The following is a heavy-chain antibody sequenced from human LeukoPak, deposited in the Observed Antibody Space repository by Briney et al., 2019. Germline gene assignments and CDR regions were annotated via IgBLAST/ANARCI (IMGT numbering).Heavy chain of an antibody. J-gene: IGHJ6*03. CDR2: IYYSGST. CDR1: GGSISSSSYY. CDR3: ARHFLARGYYYYYYMDV. D-gene: IGHD3-10*01. V-gene: IGHV4-39*01. Sequence: PSETLSLTCTVSGGSISSSSYYWGWIRQPPGKGLEWIGSIYYSGSTYYNPSLKSQVTISVDTSKNQFSLKLSSVTAADTAVYDCARHFLARGYYYYYYMDVCGKGTTVTVSS.